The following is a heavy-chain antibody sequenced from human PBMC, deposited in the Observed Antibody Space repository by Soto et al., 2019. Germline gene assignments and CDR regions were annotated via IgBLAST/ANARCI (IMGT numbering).Heavy chain of an antibody. CDR3: AKSRIAAAGTPGH. J-gene: IGHJ4*02. V-gene: IGHV3-23*01. CDR2: ISRGGGST. D-gene: IGHD6-13*01. Sequence: GGSLRLSCAASGFTFSSYAMSWVRQAPGKGLEWVSVISRGGGSTYYADSVKGRFTISRDNAKNTLYLQMNSLRAEDTAVYYCAKSRIAAAGTPGHWGQGTLVTVSS. CDR1: GFTFSSYA.